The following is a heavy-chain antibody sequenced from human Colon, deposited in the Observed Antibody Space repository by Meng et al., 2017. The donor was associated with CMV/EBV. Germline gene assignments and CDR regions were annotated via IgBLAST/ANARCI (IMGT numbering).Heavy chain of an antibody. J-gene: IGHJ4*02. V-gene: IGHV4-39*07. CDR1: GGSFINNSYF. CDR2: VYHSGST. Sequence: QLPLQESGPGLVKPSETLSLTCTVSGGSFINNSYFWGWIRQPPGKGLEYIGSVYHSGSTYYNPSLKSRVTIPVDTSKNQFSLKLSSVTAADTAMYYCARVVLNFFDHWGQGTLVTVSS. CDR3: ARVVLNFFDH.